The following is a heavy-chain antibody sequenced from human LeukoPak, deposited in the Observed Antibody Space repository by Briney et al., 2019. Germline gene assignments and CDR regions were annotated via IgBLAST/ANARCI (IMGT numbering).Heavy chain of an antibody. CDR2: IYYSGST. J-gene: IGHJ6*03. D-gene: IGHD3-10*01. Sequence: SETLSLTCTVSGGSLSSSSYYWGWIRQPPGRGLEWVGSIYYSGSTYYNPSLKSRVTISVDTSKNQFSLKLSSVTAADTAVYYCARVGSGSYNTGGYYYYMDVWGKGTTVTVSS. CDR3: ARVGSGSYNTGGYYYYMDV. V-gene: IGHV4-39*07. CDR1: GGSLSSSSYY.